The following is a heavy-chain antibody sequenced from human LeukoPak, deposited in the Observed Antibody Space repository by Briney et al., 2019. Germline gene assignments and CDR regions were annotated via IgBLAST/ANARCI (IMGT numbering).Heavy chain of an antibody. V-gene: IGHV4-59*01. J-gene: IGHJ4*02. CDR2: IYYSGST. D-gene: IGHD6-19*01. CDR1: GGSISSYY. Sequence: SETLSLTCTVSGGSISSYYWSWIRQPPGKGLEWIGYIYYSGSTNYNPSLKSRVTISVDTSKNQFSLKLSSVTAADTAVYYCARDGPPQGQWLVDYYFDYWGQGTLVTVSS. CDR3: ARDGPPQGQWLVDYYFDY.